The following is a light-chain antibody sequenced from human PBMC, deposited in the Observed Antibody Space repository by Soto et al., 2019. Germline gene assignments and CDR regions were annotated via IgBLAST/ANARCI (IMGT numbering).Light chain of an antibody. CDR3: ASWDEGRNRRGL. J-gene: IGLJ2*01. Sequence: QSVLTQPPSASGTPGQRVTISCSGSSSNIGTNSVNWYQQLPGTAPKLLIYKNGQRPTGVPARFSGSTSGASAYLAISGLQAEDEGDYYCASWDEGRNRRGLFGGGTKLTVL. CDR1: SSNIGTNS. CDR2: KNG. V-gene: IGLV1-44*01.